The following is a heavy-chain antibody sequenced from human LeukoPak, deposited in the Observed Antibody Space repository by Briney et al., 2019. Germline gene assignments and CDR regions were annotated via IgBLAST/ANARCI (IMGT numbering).Heavy chain of an antibody. J-gene: IGHJ3*02. V-gene: IGHV4-39*01. CDR2: IYYSGST. Sequence: SETLSLTCTVSGGSISSSSYYWGWIRQPPGKGLEWIGSIYYSGSTYYNPSLKSRVTISVDTSKNQFSLKLSSVTAADTAVYYCASSGKYDFWSPGAFDIWGQGTMVTVSS. CDR3: ASSGKYDFWSPGAFDI. D-gene: IGHD3-3*01. CDR1: GGSISSSSYY.